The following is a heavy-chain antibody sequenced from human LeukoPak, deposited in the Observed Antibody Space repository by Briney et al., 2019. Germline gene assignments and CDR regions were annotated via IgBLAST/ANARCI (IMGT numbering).Heavy chain of an antibody. CDR1: GFTFSSYA. V-gene: IGHV3-23*01. J-gene: IGHJ4*02. CDR3: AKDGGLWVSAHWGDS. D-gene: IGHD2-15*01. Sequence: GGSLRLSCAASGFTFSSYAMSWVRQAPGKGLEWVSAIRGSAGTTYYADSVKGRFTVSRDNSKNTLFLQMNSLRAEDTAVYYCAKDGGLWVSAHWGDSWGRGTLVTVSS. CDR2: IRGSAGTT.